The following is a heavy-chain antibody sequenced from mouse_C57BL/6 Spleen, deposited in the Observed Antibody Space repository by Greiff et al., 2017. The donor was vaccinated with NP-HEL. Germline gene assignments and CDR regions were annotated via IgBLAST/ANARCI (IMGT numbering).Heavy chain of an antibody. D-gene: IGHD1-1*01. V-gene: IGHV1-82*01. CDR3: ARGDYYGSSYWFAY. Sequence: VQLQQSGPELVKPGASVKISCKASGYAFSSSWMNWVKQRPGKGLEWIGRIYPGDGDTNYNGKFKGKATLTADKSSSTAYMQLSSLTSEDSAVYFCARGDYYGSSYWFAYWGQRTLVTVSA. CDR1: GYAFSSSW. J-gene: IGHJ3*01. CDR2: IYPGDGDT.